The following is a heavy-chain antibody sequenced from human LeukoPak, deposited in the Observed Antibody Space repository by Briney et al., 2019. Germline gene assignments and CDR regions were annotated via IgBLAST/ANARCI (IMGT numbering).Heavy chain of an antibody. J-gene: IGHJ4*02. CDR1: GGTFSSYA. CDR3: ARTTAMVTIFDY. Sequence: ASVKVSCKASGGTFSSYAISWVRQATGQGLEWMGWMNPNSGNTGYAQKFQGRVTITRDTSASTAYMELSSLRSEDTAVYYCARTTAMVTIFDYWGQGTLVTVSS. V-gene: IGHV1-8*03. CDR2: MNPNSGNT. D-gene: IGHD5-18*01.